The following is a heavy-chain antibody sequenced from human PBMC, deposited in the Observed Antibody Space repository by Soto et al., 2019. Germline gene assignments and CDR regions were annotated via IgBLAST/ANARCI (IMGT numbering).Heavy chain of an antibody. J-gene: IGHJ4*01. CDR2: IGASGDIT. Sequence: GGSVRLSCAASGFSFTNFAMSWVGRAPGKGLEWVAGIGASGDITWYADAVKGRLSISSDNSKNTLYTPLKGLSFEATDVYYSPTADFTERRGEHFDYR. CDR1: GFSFTNFA. V-gene: IGHV3-23*01. D-gene: IGHD1-1*01. CDR3: PTADFTERRGEHFDY.